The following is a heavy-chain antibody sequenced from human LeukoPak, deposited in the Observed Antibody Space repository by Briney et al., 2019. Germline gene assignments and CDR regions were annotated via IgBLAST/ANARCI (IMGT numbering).Heavy chain of an antibody. CDR2: ITPDGNEK. J-gene: IGHJ4*02. CDR3: LSAGFTGDDS. D-gene: IGHD6-13*01. Sequence: PGGTLRLSCAASGFTFSAYWVKWVRQAPGKGLEWVADITPDGNEKYYVDSVKGRFTISRDNAKNSLYLLMNGLRAEDTAVYYCLSAGFTGDDSWGQGTLVTVSS. CDR1: GFTFSAYW. V-gene: IGHV3-7*05.